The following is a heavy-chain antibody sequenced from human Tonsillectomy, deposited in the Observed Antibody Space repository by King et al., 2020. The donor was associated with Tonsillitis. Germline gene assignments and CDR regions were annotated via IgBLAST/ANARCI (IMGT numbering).Heavy chain of an antibody. J-gene: IGHJ1*01. CDR2: ISGSGGST. D-gene: IGHD2-15*01. CDR3: AKTHDVVVVAADHFQH. Sequence: DVQLVESGGGLVQPGGSLRLSCAASGFTFSSYAMSWVRQAPGKGLEWVSAISGSGGSTYYADSVKGRFTISRDNSKNTLYLQMNSLRAEDTAVYYCAKTHDVVVVAADHFQHWGQGTLVTVSS. V-gene: IGHV3-23*04. CDR1: GFTFSSYA.